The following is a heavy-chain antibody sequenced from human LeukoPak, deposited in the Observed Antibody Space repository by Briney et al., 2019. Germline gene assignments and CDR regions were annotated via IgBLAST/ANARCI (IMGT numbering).Heavy chain of an antibody. Sequence: GGSLRLSCAASGFTFSSYSMNWVRQAPGKGLEWVSSISSSSYIYYADSVKGRFTISRDNAKNSLYLQMNSLRAEDTAVYYCARDLDFWSGYYTGYFDYWGQGTLVTVSS. CDR1: GFTFSSYS. J-gene: IGHJ4*02. CDR2: ISSSSYI. D-gene: IGHD3-3*01. CDR3: ARDLDFWSGYYTGYFDY. V-gene: IGHV3-21*01.